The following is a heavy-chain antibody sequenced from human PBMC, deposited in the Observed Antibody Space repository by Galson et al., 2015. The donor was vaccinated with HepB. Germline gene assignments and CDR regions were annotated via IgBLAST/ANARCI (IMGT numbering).Heavy chain of an antibody. CDR2: ISSSSSYI. J-gene: IGHJ6*02. D-gene: IGHD3-16*01. Sequence: SLRLSCAASGFTFSSYSMNWVRQAPGKGLEWVSSISSSSSYIYYADSVKGRFTISRDNAKNSLYLQMNSLRAEDTAVYYCARDPRLMITFGGILEGMDVWGQGTTVTVSS. CDR3: ARDPRLMITFGGILEGMDV. V-gene: IGHV3-21*01. CDR1: GFTFSSYS.